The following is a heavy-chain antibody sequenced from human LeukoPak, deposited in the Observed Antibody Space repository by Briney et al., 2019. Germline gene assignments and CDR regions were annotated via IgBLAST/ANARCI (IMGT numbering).Heavy chain of an antibody. CDR2: IKQDGSEK. D-gene: IGHD2-8*01. V-gene: IGHV3-7*01. J-gene: IGHJ5*02. CDR3: ARDIVLMVYVNWFDP. Sequence: GGSPRLSCAASGFTFSSYWMSWVRQAPGKGLEWVANIKQDGSEKYYVDSVKGRFTISRDNAKNSLYLQMNSLRAEDTAVYYCARDIVLMVYVNWFDPWGQGTLVTVSS. CDR1: GFTFSSYW.